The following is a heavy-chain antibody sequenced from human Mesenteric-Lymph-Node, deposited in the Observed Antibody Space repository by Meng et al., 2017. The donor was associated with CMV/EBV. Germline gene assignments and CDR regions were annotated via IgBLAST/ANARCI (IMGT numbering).Heavy chain of an antibody. CDR3: ARQEYYYASGASDY. J-gene: IGHJ4*02. Sequence: GSLRLSCTVSGGSISSYYWSWIRQPPGKGLEWIGYIYYSGSTNYNPSLKSRVTISVDTSKNQFSLKLNSVTAADTAVYYCARQEYYYASGASDYWGQGTLVTVSS. CDR1: GGSISSYY. D-gene: IGHD3-10*01. V-gene: IGHV4-59*01. CDR2: IYYSGST.